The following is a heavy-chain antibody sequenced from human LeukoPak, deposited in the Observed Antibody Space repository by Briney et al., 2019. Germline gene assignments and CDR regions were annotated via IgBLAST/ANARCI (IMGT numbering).Heavy chain of an antibody. J-gene: IGHJ4*02. CDR3: ARSSYYYDSSGYYYAY. CDR2: IIPILGIA. Sequence: SVKVSCKASGGTFSSYAISWVRQAPGQGLEWMGRIIPILGIANYAQKFQGRVTITADKSTSTAYMELSSLRPEDTAVYYCARSSYYYDSSGYYYAYWGQGTLVTVSS. V-gene: IGHV1-69*04. CDR1: GGTFSSYA. D-gene: IGHD3-22*01.